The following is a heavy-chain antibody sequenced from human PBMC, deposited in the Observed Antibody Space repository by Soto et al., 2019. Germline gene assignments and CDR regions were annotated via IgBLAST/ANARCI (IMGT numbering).Heavy chain of an antibody. CDR2: LFPGDSQI. CDR3: TRNSVGQPDY. CDR1: GYSFTKWW. J-gene: IGHJ4*02. Sequence: RGESLKISCKGSGYSFTKWWIGWVRQMPGKGLEWMGFLFPGDSQIRYNPSFEGQVTISADKSTATAYLQWNSLQASDGAMYYCTRNSVGQPDYWGQGTMVTVCS. D-gene: IGHD1-26*01. V-gene: IGHV5-51*01.